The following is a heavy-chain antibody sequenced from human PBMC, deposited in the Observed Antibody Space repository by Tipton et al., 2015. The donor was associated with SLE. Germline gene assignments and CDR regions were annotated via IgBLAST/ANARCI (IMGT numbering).Heavy chain of an antibody. J-gene: IGHJ4*02. CDR3: ARISSGWSPLDY. CDR1: GGSISSYY. CDR2: IYYSGST. Sequence: TLSLTCTVSGGSISSYYWSWIRQPPGKGLEWIGYIYYSGSTNYNPFLKSRVTISVDTSKNQFSLKLSSVTAADTAVYYCARISSGWSPLDYWGQGTLVTVSS. D-gene: IGHD6-19*01. V-gene: IGHV4-59*01.